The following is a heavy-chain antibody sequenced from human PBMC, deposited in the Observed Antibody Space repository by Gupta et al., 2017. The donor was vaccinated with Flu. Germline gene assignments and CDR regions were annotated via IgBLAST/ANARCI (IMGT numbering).Heavy chain of an antibody. V-gene: IGHV3-15*01. D-gene: IGHD3-10*01. Sequence: EVQLLESGGGWVKPGGSLRLSCAASGFSFSSVYMNWVRQALGKGLEWVGRLKSEADGGTADYGPPVKGRFTISRDDSKNTLWLQMNSLRTEDTAVYYCTTDSSGGITFDIWGQGTPVTVST. CDR1: GFSFSSVY. CDR3: TTDSSGGITFDI. J-gene: IGHJ3*02. CDR2: LKSEADGGTA.